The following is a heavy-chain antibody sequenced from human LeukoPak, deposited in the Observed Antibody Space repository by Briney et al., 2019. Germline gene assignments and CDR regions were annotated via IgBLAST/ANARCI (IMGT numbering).Heavy chain of an antibody. CDR3: ARAGALGGHDF. CDR2: IYHSGNT. D-gene: IGHD3-16*01. V-gene: IGHV4-4*02. J-gene: IGHJ4*02. CDR1: GDSITSSNW. Sequence: SGTLSLTCAVSGDSITSSNWRSWVRQPPEKGLEWIGEIYHSGNTNYNPPLKSRVTISLDKSRNQFSLILKSVTAADTAVYYCARAGALGGHDFWGQGSLVTVSS.